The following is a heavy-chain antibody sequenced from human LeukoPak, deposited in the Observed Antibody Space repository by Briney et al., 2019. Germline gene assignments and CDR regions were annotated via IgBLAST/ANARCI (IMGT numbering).Heavy chain of an antibody. D-gene: IGHD2-15*01. CDR1: GFTFSSYG. Sequence: GRSLRLSCAASGFTFSSYGMHWVRQAPSKGLEWVAVISYDGSNKYYADSVKGRFTISRDNSKNTLYLQMNSLRAEDTAVYYCAREADSGDNYFDYWGQGTLVTVSS. J-gene: IGHJ4*02. CDR3: AREADSGDNYFDY. V-gene: IGHV3-30*03. CDR2: ISYDGSNK.